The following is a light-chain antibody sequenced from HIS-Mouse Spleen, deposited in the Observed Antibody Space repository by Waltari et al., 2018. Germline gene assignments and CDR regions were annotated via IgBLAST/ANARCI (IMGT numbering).Light chain of an antibody. CDR1: NIGSKS. V-gene: IGLV3-21*02. Sequence: SYVLTQPPSVSVAPGQTARITCGGNNIGSKSVHWYQQKPGQAPVLVVYDDSDRPSGMRERFSGSNSGNTATLTISRVEAGDEADYYCQVWDSSSDRVFGTGTKVTVL. CDR3: QVWDSSSDRV. CDR2: DDS. J-gene: IGLJ1*01.